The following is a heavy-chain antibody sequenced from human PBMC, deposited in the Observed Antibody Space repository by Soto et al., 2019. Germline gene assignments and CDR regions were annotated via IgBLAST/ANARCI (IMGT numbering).Heavy chain of an antibody. Sequence: QLQLQESGSGLVKPSQTLSLTCAVSGGSISSGGYSWSWIRQPPGKGLEWIGYIYHSGSTYYNPSLKSRVTISVDRSKNQFSLKLGSVTAADTDVYYCARAIGWFGELLGGYYFDYWGQGTLVTVSS. V-gene: IGHV4-30-2*01. CDR2: IYHSGST. D-gene: IGHD3-10*01. CDR3: ARAIGWFGELLGGYYFDY. J-gene: IGHJ4*02. CDR1: GGSISSGGYS.